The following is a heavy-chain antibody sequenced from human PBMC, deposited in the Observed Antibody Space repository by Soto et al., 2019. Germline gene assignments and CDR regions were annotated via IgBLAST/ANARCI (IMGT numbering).Heavy chain of an antibody. Sequence: EEQLLESGGGLAQPGGSLTLSCAASGFTFSGSAMSWVRQAPGKGLEWVSAISGSGGTTYYADSVKGRFTISRDNSKNTLFLQMNSLRAEDTAVYYCATGATMIMVAPLFYWGQGTLLTVSS. CDR1: GFTFSGSA. D-gene: IGHD3-22*01. CDR3: ATGATMIMVAPLFY. V-gene: IGHV3-23*01. CDR2: ISGSGGTT. J-gene: IGHJ1*01.